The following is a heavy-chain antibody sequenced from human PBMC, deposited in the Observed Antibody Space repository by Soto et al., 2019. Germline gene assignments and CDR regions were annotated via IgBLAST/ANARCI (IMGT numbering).Heavy chain of an antibody. D-gene: IGHD3-3*01. V-gene: IGHV3-23*01. CDR1: GFTFSSYA. CDR2: ITGSGGNT. J-gene: IGHJ4*02. CDR3: AKGVTIFGVVISHFDS. Sequence: EVQLLESGGGLVQPGGSLRLSCAASGFTFSSYAMSWVRQAPGKGLDWVSGITGSGGNTYYADSVKGRFTISRDNSKNTLYLQMNSLRAEDTAVYYCAKGVTIFGVVISHFDSWGQGILVTVSS.